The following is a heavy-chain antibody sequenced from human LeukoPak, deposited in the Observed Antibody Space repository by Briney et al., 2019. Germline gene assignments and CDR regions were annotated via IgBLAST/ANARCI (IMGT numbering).Heavy chain of an antibody. CDR1: GASITSGAYY. D-gene: IGHD6-13*01. CDR2: SSYSGSA. CDR3: ARDRYSSSWSH. Sequence: PSQTLSLTCTVSGASITSGAYYWTWIRQHPGEGLEWIGYSSYSGSAYYNPSLKSRVTISVDTSKNQFSLKLSSVTAADTAVYYCARDRYSSSWSHWGQGTLVTVSS. V-gene: IGHV4-31*03. J-gene: IGHJ4*02.